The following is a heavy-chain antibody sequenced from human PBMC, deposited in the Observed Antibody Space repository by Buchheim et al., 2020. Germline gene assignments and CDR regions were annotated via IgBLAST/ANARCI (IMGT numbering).Heavy chain of an antibody. D-gene: IGHD2-2*03. Sequence: EVQLVESGGGLVQPGGSLRLSCAASGFTFSSYWMHWVRQAPGKGLVWVSRINSDGSSTSYADSVKGRFTISRDNAKNTLYLQMNSLRDEDTAVYYCARGGMAIVVVPAAIPGRYYGMDVWGQGTT. V-gene: IGHV3-74*01. CDR3: ARGGMAIVVVPAAIPGRYYGMDV. J-gene: IGHJ6*02. CDR2: INSDGSST. CDR1: GFTFSSYW.